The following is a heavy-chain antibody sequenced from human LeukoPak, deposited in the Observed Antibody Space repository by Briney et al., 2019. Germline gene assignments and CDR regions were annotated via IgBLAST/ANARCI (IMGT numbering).Heavy chain of an antibody. CDR3: ARGPGYCSGGSCYALYYFDY. V-gene: IGHV1-46*01. CDR2: INPSGGST. Sequence: ASVKVSCKASGYTFTSYYMHWVRQAPGQGLEWMGIINPSGGSTSYAQKFQGRVTMTRDMSTSTVYMELSSLRSEDTPVYYCARGPGYCSGGSCYALYYFDYWGQGTLVTVSS. CDR1: GYTFTSYY. D-gene: IGHD2-15*01. J-gene: IGHJ4*02.